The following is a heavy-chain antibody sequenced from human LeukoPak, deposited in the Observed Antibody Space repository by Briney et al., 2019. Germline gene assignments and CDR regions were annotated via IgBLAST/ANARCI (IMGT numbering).Heavy chain of an antibody. D-gene: IGHD6-13*01. CDR3: AKDPDGQYTSSWYTVVY. CDR2: ISGSGVNT. V-gene: IGHV3-23*01. CDR1: GFTFSSYA. J-gene: IGHJ4*02. Sequence: GGSLRLSCAASGFTFSSYAMNWVRQAPGKGLQWVSSISGSGVNTYYADSVKGRFTISRDNSKDTLYLQMNSLRAEDTAVYYCAKDPDGQYTSSWYTVVYWGQGTLVTVSS.